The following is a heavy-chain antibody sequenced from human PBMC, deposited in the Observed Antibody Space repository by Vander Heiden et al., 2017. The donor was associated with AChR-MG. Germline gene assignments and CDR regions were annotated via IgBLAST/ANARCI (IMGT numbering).Heavy chain of an antibody. CDR1: GGTFSSYA. J-gene: IGHJ5*02. V-gene: IGHV1-69*01. CDR2: IIPIFGTA. CDR3: ARGAPYDYVWGSYLYLGSAGFDP. Sequence: QVQLVQSGAEVKKPGTSVKVSCKASGGTFSSYAISWVRQAPGQGLEWMGGIIPIFGTANYAQKFQGRVTITADESTSTAYMELSSLRSEDTAVYYCARGAPYDYVWGSYLYLGSAGFDPWGQGTLVTVSS. D-gene: IGHD3-16*02.